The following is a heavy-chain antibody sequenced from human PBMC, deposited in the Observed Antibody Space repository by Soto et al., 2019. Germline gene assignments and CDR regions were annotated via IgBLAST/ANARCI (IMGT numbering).Heavy chain of an antibody. V-gene: IGHV4-31*03. D-gene: IGHD5-12*01. Sequence: PSETLSLTCTVSGGSISSGGYYWSWIRQHPGKGLEWIGYIYYSGSTYYNPSLKSRVTISVDTSKNQFSLKLSSVTAADTAVYYCARATVDIVATRLFDYWGQGTLVTVYS. CDR3: ARATVDIVATRLFDY. CDR2: IYYSGST. J-gene: IGHJ4*02. CDR1: GGSISSGGYY.